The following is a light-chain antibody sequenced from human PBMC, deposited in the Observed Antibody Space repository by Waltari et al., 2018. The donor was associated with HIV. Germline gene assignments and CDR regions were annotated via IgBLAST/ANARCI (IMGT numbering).Light chain of an antibody. Sequence: DIQMTQSPSSLSASVGDRVTITCQASQDISNYLNWYQQKPGKAPKRLIYDASNLETGVPSRFSGSGSGTVFTFTISSLQPEDIATYYCQQYDNLLFTFGPGTKVDIK. CDR1: QDISNY. J-gene: IGKJ3*01. V-gene: IGKV1-33*01. CDR2: DAS. CDR3: QQYDNLLFT.